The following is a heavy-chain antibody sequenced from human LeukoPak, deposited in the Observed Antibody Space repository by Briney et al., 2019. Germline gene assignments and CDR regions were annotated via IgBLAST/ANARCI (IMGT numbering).Heavy chain of an antibody. CDR1: GGSISSGGYY. D-gene: IGHD3-22*01. CDR2: IYYSGST. V-gene: IGHV4-31*03. Sequence: SQTLSLTCTVSGGSISSGGYYWSWIRQHPGKGLEWIGYIYYSGSTYYNPSLKSRVTISVDTSKNQFSLKLSSVTAAYTAVYYCAREEAYYYDSAGAFDIWGQGTMVTVSS. CDR3: AREEAYYYDSAGAFDI. J-gene: IGHJ3*02.